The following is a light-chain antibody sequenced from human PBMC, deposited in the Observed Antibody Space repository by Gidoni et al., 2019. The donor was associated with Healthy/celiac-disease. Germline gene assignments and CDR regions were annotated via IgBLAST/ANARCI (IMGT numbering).Light chain of an antibody. V-gene: IGLV3-19*01. CDR2: GKN. J-gene: IGLJ2*01. CDR3: NSRDSSGNHLV. Sequence: SSELPQDPAVSVALGQTVRITCQGDSLRSYYASWYQQKQGQAPLFVIYGKNNRPSGIPDRFSGSSSGNTASLTITGAQAEDEADYYCNSRDSSGNHLVFGGGTKLTVL. CDR1: SLRSYY.